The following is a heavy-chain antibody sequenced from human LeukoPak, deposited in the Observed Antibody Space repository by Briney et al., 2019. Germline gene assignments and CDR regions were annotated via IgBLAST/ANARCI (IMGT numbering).Heavy chain of an antibody. V-gene: IGHV1-2*02. Sequence: GASVKVSCKASGYTFTGYYMHWVRQAPGQGLEWMGWINPNSGGTNYAQKFQGRVTMTRDTSISTAYMELSSLRSEDTAVYYCARGMGYCSSTSCYRDAFDIWGQGTMVTVSS. CDR2: INPNSGGT. CDR3: ARGMGYCSSTSCYRDAFDI. D-gene: IGHD2-2*01. J-gene: IGHJ3*02. CDR1: GYTFTGYY.